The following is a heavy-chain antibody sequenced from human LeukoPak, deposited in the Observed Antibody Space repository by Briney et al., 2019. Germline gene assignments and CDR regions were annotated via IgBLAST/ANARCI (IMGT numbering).Heavy chain of an antibody. CDR2: IYWNDDK. Sequence: SGPTLVNPTQTLTLTCTFSGFSLSTRGVGVGWIRQSPGKALEWLAIIYWNDDKRYSPSLKSRLTFTKDTSNNQVVLTMTNMDPVDTATYYCAHYGDYRFLYYFDYWGQGTLVTVSP. D-gene: IGHD4-17*01. CDR3: AHYGDYRFLYYFDY. J-gene: IGHJ4*02. V-gene: IGHV2-5*01. CDR1: GFSLSTRGVG.